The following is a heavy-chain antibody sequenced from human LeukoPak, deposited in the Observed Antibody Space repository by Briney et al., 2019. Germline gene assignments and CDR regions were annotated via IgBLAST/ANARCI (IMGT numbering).Heavy chain of an antibody. Sequence: SETLSLTCTVSGYSISSGYYWGWIRQPPGKGLEWIGSIYHSGSTYYNPSLKSRVTISVDTYKNQFSLKLSSVTAADTAVYYCVTVYYYDSSGYGDYWGQGTLVTVSS. D-gene: IGHD3-22*01. CDR1: GYSISSGYY. CDR3: VTVYYYDSSGYGDY. V-gene: IGHV4-38-2*02. J-gene: IGHJ4*02. CDR2: IYHSGST.